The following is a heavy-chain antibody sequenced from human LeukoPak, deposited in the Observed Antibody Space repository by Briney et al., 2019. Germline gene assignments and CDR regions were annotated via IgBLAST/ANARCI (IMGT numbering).Heavy chain of an antibody. CDR1: GFTFSDYY. CDR2: ISSSGSTI. Sequence: GGSLRLFCAASGFTFSDYYMSWIRQAPGKGLEWVSYISSSGSTIYNADSVKGRFTISRDNAKNSLYLQMNSLRAEDTAVYYCARDSSGYYYPYDAFDIWGQGTMVTVSS. D-gene: IGHD3-22*01. V-gene: IGHV3-11*01. J-gene: IGHJ3*02. CDR3: ARDSSGYYYPYDAFDI.